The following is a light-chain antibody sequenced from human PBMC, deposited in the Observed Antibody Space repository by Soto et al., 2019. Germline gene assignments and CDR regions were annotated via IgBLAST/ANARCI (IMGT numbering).Light chain of an antibody. Sequence: DIPMTQSPSSLSASVGDRVTITCRASHTINNYLSWYQQKPGKAPKLLIYGASSLQSGVASRFSGSGSATAFTLTISSLQPEDFATYFCQQGYKMPLTFGGGTKVEI. J-gene: IGKJ4*01. CDR1: HTINNY. CDR3: QQGYKMPLT. V-gene: IGKV1-39*01. CDR2: GAS.